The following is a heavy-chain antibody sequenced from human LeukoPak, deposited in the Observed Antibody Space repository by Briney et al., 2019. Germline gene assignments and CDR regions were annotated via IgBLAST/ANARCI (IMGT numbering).Heavy chain of an antibody. CDR3: ARYMVRGVEPKYYFDY. Sequence: SETLSLTCTVSGYSISSGYYWGWIRQPPGRGLEWIGRIYHSGSTYYNPSLKSRVTISVDTSKNQFSLKLSSVTAADTAVYYCARYMVRGVEPKYYFDYWGQGTLVTVSS. V-gene: IGHV4-38-2*02. J-gene: IGHJ4*02. D-gene: IGHD3-10*01. CDR2: IYHSGST. CDR1: GYSISSGYY.